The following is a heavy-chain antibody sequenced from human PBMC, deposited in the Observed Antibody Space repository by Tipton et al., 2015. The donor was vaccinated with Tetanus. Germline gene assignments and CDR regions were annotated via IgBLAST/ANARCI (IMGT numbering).Heavy chain of an antibody. D-gene: IGHD2-8*01. J-gene: IGHJ6*02. Sequence: SLRLSCAASGFTSKSHYMHWVRQAPGKGLVWISRINPDGRRTNYADSVKGRFTISRDNAKNTVYLQMSSLRAEDTAVYFCARRSLLNYGLDAWGQGTTVTVSS. CDR3: ARRSLLNYGLDA. CDR2: INPDGRRT. CDR1: GFTSKSHY. V-gene: IGHV3-74*01.